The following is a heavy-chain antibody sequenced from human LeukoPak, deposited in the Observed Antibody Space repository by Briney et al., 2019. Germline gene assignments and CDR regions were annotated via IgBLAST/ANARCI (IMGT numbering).Heavy chain of an antibody. J-gene: IGHJ4*02. V-gene: IGHV4-4*07. CDR3: ARDGSGYSSSWYFDY. Sequence: PSETLSLTCTVSGGSISSYYWSLIRQPAGKGLEWIGRIYTSGSTNYNPSLRSRVTMSVDTSKNQFSLKLSSVTAADTAVYYCARDGSGYSSSWYFDYWGQGTLVTVSS. CDR1: GGSISSYY. D-gene: IGHD6-13*01. CDR2: IYTSGST.